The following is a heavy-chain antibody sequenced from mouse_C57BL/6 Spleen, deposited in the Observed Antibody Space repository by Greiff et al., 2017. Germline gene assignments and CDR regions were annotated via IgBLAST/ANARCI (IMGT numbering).Heavy chain of an antibody. CDR1: GYTFTSYW. Sequence: QVQLKQPGAELVKPGASVKLSCKASGYTFTSYWMHWVKQRPGQGLEWIGMIHPNSGSTNYNEKFKSKATLTVDKSSSTAYMQLSSLTSEDSAVYYCARGDYEGNYVKTWFAYWGQGTLVTVSA. CDR2: IHPNSGST. CDR3: ARGDYEGNYVKTWFAY. V-gene: IGHV1-64*01. D-gene: IGHD2-1*01. J-gene: IGHJ3*01.